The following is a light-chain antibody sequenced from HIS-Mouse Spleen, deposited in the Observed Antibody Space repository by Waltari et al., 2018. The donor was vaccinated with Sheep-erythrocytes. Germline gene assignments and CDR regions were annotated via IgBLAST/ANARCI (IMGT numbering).Light chain of an antibody. J-gene: IGLJ2*01. CDR3: QVWDSSSDHPVV. CDR2: DDR. V-gene: IGLV3-21*03. Sequence: SYVLTQPPSVSVAPGKTARITCGGNNIGSKSVHWYQQKPGQAPVLVVYDDRDRPSGIPERFSGASSGNTATLTIRRVEAGDEADYYCQVWDSSSDHPVVFGGGTKLTVL. CDR1: NIGSKS.